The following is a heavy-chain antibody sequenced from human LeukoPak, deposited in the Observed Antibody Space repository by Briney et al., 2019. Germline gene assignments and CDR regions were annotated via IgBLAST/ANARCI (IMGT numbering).Heavy chain of an antibody. V-gene: IGHV3-64*01. CDR2: ISSNGGST. J-gene: IGHJ4*02. D-gene: IGHD3-3*01. Sequence: GGSLRLSCAAYGFTFSSYAMHWVRQAPGKGMEYVSAISSNGGSTYHANSVKGRFTISRDNSKNTLYLQMGSLRAEDMAVYYCARVGNYDFWSGYFDYWGQGTLVTVSS. CDR3: ARVGNYDFWSGYFDY. CDR1: GFTFSSYA.